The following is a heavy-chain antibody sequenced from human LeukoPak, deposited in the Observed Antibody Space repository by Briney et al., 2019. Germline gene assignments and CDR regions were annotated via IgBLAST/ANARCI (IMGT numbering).Heavy chain of an antibody. J-gene: IGHJ4*02. CDR3: ARHERGAENLDY. CDR1: GASISNYY. Sequence: PSETLSLTCTVSGASISNYYWSWIRQPPGKGLECIGYVSYSGRTNHNPSLKSRVTIPADTSKNQFSLKLTSVTAADTALNYGARHERGAENLDYGGQGTRVTASS. D-gene: IGHD1-1*01. CDR2: VSYSGRT. V-gene: IGHV4-59*08.